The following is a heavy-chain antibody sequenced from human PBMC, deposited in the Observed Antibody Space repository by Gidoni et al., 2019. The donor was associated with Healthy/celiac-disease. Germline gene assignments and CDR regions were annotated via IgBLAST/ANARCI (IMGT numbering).Heavy chain of an antibody. V-gene: IGHV4-39*07. CDR3: ARGVVWFGGVDY. Sequence: QLQLQASGPGLVKPSETLSLTCTVSGCSISSSSYYWGWIRQPPGKGREWIGSIYYSGSTYYNPSLKSRVTISVDTSKNQFSLKLSSVTAADTAVYYCARGVVWFGGVDYWGQGTLVTVSS. CDR2: IYYSGST. J-gene: IGHJ4*02. CDR1: GCSISSSSYY. D-gene: IGHD3-10*01.